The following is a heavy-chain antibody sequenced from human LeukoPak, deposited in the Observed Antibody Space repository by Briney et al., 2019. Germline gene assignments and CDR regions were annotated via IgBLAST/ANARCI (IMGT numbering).Heavy chain of an antibody. Sequence: GGSLRLSSAASGFTFSSYSMNWVRQTPGKWLEWVSSISSSSSYIYYADSVKGRFTISRDNAKNSLYLQMNSLRAEDTAIYYCAREDDWNYEDYWGQGTLVTVSS. D-gene: IGHD1-7*01. CDR3: AREDDWNYEDY. CDR2: ISSSSSYI. V-gene: IGHV3-21*01. J-gene: IGHJ4*02. CDR1: GFTFSSYS.